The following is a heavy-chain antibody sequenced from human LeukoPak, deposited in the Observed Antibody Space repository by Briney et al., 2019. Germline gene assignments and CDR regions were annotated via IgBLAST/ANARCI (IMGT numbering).Heavy chain of an antibody. CDR3: ARGPSGLVDY. D-gene: IGHD3-10*01. CDR1: GGSFSGYY. V-gene: IGHV4-34*01. Sequence: SETLSLTCAVYGGSFSGYYWSWIRQPPGKGLEWIGEINHSGSTNYNPSLKSRVTISVDTSKNQFSLKLSSVTAADTAVYYCARGPSGLVDYWGQGTLVTVSS. J-gene: IGHJ4*02. CDR2: INHSGST.